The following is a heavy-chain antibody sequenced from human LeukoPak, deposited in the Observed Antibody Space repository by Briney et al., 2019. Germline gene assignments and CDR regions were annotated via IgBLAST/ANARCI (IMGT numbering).Heavy chain of an antibody. CDR3: AREYVADSSTLFDY. D-gene: IGHD6-13*01. CDR1: GYSFIGYS. J-gene: IGHJ4*02. CDR2: INPNTGGT. Sequence: ASVKVSCKASGYSFIGYSMHWVRQAPGQGLEWMGWINPNTGGTNYAQKFQGRVTMTRDTSISTAYMELSSLRSDDTAVYHCAREYVADSSTLFDYWGQGSLVTVSS. V-gene: IGHV1-2*02.